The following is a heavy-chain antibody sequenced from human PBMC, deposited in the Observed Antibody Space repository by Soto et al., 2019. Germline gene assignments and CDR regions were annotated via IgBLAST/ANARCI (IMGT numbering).Heavy chain of an antibody. Sequence: SETLSLTGTVSGGSVSSSSYYWSWIRQPPGKGLEGIGYIDYSGSTNYRPSLKSRVTISVDTSKNQSCRKLSSVTAADTAVYYCARFGELLYAFDIWGQGTMVTVSS. CDR1: GGSVSSSSYY. D-gene: IGHD3-10*01. CDR2: IDYSGST. CDR3: ARFGELLYAFDI. V-gene: IGHV4-61*01. J-gene: IGHJ3*02.